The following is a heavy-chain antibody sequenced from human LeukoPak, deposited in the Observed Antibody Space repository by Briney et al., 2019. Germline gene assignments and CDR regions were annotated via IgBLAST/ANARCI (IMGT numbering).Heavy chain of an antibody. V-gene: IGHV3-23*01. J-gene: IGHJ4*02. Sequence: GGSLRLSCAASGFTFSSYAMSWVRQAPGKGLEWVSAISGSGGSTYYADSVKGRFTISRDNSKNTLYLQMNSLRAEDTAVYYCAKGHCSSTSCYGTGFDYWGQGTLVTVSS. D-gene: IGHD2-2*01. CDR1: GFTFSSYA. CDR3: AKGHCSSTSCYGTGFDY. CDR2: ISGSGGST.